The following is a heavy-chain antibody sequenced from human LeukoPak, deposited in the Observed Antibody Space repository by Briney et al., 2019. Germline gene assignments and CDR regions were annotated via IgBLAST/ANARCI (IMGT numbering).Heavy chain of an antibody. CDR2: MNPNNGNT. D-gene: IGHD3-22*01. V-gene: IGHV1-8*01. J-gene: IGHJ4*02. CDR3: ARGPYYYDNSGYNY. Sequence: GASVKVSCKASGYTFTSYDINWVRQATGQGLEWMGWMNPNNGNTGYAQKFQGRVTMTRNTSINTAYIELSSLRSEDTAVYYCARGPYYYDNSGYNYWGQGILVTVSS. CDR1: GYTFTSYD.